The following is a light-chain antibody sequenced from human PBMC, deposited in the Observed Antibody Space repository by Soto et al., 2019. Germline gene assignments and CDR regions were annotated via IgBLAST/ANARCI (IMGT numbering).Light chain of an antibody. CDR1: QSVSSN. Sequence: EIVMTQSPATLSWSPGERATLSGMASQSVSSNLAWYQQKPGQGHRLLIYGASTRATDMPGTFSGRGSGTEFTLTITSLRPEDFGVYYCQQYRSWPRTFGQGTKVDIK. V-gene: IGKV3-15*01. CDR2: GAS. J-gene: IGKJ1*01. CDR3: QQYRSWPRT.